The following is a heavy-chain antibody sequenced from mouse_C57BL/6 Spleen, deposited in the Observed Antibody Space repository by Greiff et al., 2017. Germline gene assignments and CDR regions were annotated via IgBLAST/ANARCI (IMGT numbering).Heavy chain of an antibody. CDR2: IYPGSGST. CDR3: ARCDSSYWYFDV. J-gene: IGHJ1*03. Sequence: QVPLQQPGAELVKPGASVKMSCKASGYTFTSYWLTWVKQRPGQGLEWIGDIYPGSGSTNYNEKFKSKATLTVDTSSSTAYMQLSRLTSEDSAVYYCARCDSSYWYFDVWGTGTTVTVSS. D-gene: IGHD1-1*01. V-gene: IGHV1-55*01. CDR1: GYTFTSYW.